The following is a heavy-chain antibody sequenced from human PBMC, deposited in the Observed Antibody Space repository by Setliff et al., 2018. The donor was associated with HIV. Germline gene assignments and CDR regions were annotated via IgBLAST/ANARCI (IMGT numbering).Heavy chain of an antibody. V-gene: IGHV3-66*02. CDR2: IYSDGST. Sequence: PGGSLRLSCAASGFTVSTYYMSWVRQAPGKGLEWVSTIYSDGSTYHADSVNGRFTLSRDISENALYLQIDSLRPEDTAVYYCARGITIFGVALNPEFDYWGQGTLVTVSS. J-gene: IGHJ4*02. D-gene: IGHD3-3*01. CDR3: ARGITIFGVALNPEFDY. CDR1: GFTVSTYY.